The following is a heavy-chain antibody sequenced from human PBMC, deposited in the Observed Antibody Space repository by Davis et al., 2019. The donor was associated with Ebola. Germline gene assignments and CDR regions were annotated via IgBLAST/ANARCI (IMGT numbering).Heavy chain of an antibody. CDR3: ARDLYCSGGDCYDYGSGDF. V-gene: IGHV3-23*01. D-gene: IGHD2-15*01. J-gene: IGHJ4*02. CDR2: ISGSGGAT. CDR1: GFTFSSYA. Sequence: GGSLRLSCAASGFTFSSYAMSWVRQAPGRELEWVSTISGSGGATYYADSVRGRFTISRDNSKNTLYLHMNSLRAEDTAVFYCARDLYCSGGDCYDYGSGDFWGQGTPVTVSS.